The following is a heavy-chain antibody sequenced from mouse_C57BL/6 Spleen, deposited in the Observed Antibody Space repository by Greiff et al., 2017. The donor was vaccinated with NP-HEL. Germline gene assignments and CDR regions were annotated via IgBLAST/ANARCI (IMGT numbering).Heavy chain of an antibody. CDR2: IDPSDSYT. CDR3: AREGYSKMVDY. Sequence: VQLQQPGAELVMPGASVKLSCKASGYTFTSYWMHWVKQRPGQGLEWIGEIDPSDSYTNYNQKFKGKSTLTVDKSSSTAYMQLSSLTSEDSAVYYCAREGYSKMVDYWGQGTTLTVSS. J-gene: IGHJ2*01. V-gene: IGHV1-69*01. D-gene: IGHD2-5*01. CDR1: GYTFTSYW.